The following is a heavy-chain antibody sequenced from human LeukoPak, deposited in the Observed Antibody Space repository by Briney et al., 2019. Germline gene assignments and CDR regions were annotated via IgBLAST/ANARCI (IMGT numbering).Heavy chain of an antibody. CDR2: INSDGSST. CDR3: ARDVFSYKAVPDGMDV. D-gene: IGHD6-19*01. CDR1: GFTFSSYW. Sequence: GGSLRLSCAASGFTFSSYWMHWVRQAPGKGLVWVSRINSDGSSTSYADSVKGRFTISRDNAKNTLYLQMNSLRAEDTAVYYCARDVFSYKAVPDGMDVWGQGTTVTVSS. J-gene: IGHJ6*02. V-gene: IGHV3-74*01.